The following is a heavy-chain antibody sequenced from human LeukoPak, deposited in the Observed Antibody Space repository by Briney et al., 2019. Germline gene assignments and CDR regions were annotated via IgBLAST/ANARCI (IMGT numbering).Heavy chain of an antibody. D-gene: IGHD3-22*01. J-gene: IGHJ4*02. CDR2: INHSGST. Sequence: SETLSLTCAVYGGSFSGYYWSWIRQPPGKGLEWIGEINHSGSTNYNPSLKSRVTISVDTSKNQFSLKLSSVTAADTAVYYCARGSKPPFSTYYYDSSGYLDYWGQGTLVTVSS. V-gene: IGHV4-34*01. CDR1: GGSFSGYY. CDR3: ARGSKPPFSTYYYDSSGYLDY.